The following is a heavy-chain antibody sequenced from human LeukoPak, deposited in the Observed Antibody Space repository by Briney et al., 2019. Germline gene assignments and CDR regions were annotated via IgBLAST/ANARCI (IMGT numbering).Heavy chain of an antibody. J-gene: IGHJ4*02. V-gene: IGHV3-21*01. Sequence: PGGSLRLSCAASGFTFSTHSMYWVRQARGKGLEWVSSISASSNFIHYAESVRGRFTISRDNAKNSLYLQMNSLGAQDTAVYYCARPATGYCSSAGCHWDSWRQGTLVPVFS. CDR2: ISASSNFI. CDR1: GFTFSTHS. CDR3: ARPATGYCSSAGCHWDS. D-gene: IGHD2-2*01.